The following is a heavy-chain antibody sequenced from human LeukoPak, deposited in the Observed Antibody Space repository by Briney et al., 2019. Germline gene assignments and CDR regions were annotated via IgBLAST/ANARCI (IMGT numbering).Heavy chain of an antibody. V-gene: IGHV1-69*05. D-gene: IGHD2-2*01. Sequence: SVKVSCKASGGTFSSYAISWVRQAPGQGLEWMGGIIPIFGTANYAQKFQGRVTITTDESTSTAYMELSSLRSEDTAVYYCAGLNCSSTSCLFDPWGQGTLVTVSS. CDR1: GGTFSSYA. CDR3: AGLNCSSTSCLFDP. J-gene: IGHJ5*02. CDR2: IIPIFGTA.